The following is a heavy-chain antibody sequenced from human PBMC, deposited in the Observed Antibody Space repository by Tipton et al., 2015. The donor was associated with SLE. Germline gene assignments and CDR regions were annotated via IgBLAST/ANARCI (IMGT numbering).Heavy chain of an antibody. CDR3: AKLSGTVPVDY. J-gene: IGHJ4*02. CDR2: IWYDESNI. Sequence: SLRLSCAASGFTFSNYDMHWVRQAPGKGLEWVAIIWYDESNIYYADSVKGRFTISRDDSKNTLYLQMNSLRAEDTAVYYCAKLSGTVPVDYWGRGTLVTVSS. CDR1: GFTFSNYD. D-gene: IGHD1-14*01. V-gene: IGHV3-33*06.